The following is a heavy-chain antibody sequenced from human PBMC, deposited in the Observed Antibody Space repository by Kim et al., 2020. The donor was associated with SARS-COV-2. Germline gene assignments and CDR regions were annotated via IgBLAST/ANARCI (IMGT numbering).Heavy chain of an antibody. CDR2: IYYSGST. D-gene: IGHD3-9*01. J-gene: IGHJ4*02. Sequence: SETLSLTCTVSGGSVSSGSYYWSWIRQPPGKGLECIGYIYYSGSTNYNPSLKSRVTISVDTSKNQFSLKLSSVTAADTAVYYCARMQNYDILTGYSLFDYWGQGTLVTVSS. CDR3: ARMQNYDILTGYSLFDY. CDR1: GGSVSSGSYY. V-gene: IGHV4-61*01.